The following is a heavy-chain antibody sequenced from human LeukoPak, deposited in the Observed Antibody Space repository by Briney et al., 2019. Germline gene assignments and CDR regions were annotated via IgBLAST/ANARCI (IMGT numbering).Heavy chain of an antibody. V-gene: IGHV3-33*01. CDR3: ARAPYTTGRSFYFDS. J-gene: IGHJ4*02. Sequence: GGSLRLSCAASGFTFRNYGMHWVRQAPGKGPEWVAIIWYDGSKNYYADSVKGRFTISRDNFNNTLYLQMNSLRAEDTALYYCARAPYTTGRSFYFDSWGQGTLVTVSS. D-gene: IGHD2-2*02. CDR1: GFTFRNYG. CDR2: IWYDGSKN.